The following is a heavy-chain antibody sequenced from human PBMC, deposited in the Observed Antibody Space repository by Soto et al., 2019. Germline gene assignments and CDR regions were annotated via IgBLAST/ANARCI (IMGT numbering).Heavy chain of an antibody. CDR2: IYYSVST. Sequence: PSETLSLTCTVSGGSISSSSYYWGWIRPPPGKGLEWIGSIYYSVSTYYNPALKSRVTISVDTAKNQFSLKLRSVTDAYKAVYYCAREWGIAETYYSYGIDCWGQGTTVTVSS. J-gene: IGHJ6*02. V-gene: IGHV4-39*02. CDR3: AREWGIAETYYSYGIDC. CDR1: GGSISSSSYY. D-gene: IGHD6-13*01.